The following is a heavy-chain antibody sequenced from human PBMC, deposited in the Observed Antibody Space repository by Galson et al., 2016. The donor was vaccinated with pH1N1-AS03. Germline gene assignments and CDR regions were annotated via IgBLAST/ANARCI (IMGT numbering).Heavy chain of an antibody. CDR3: ASVTSAWPTVGAFGI. Sequence: SVKVSCKASGYIFTGFYVHWVRQAPGQGLEWMGWINPNNGVTNYAQKFQAWVTMTGDTSISTAYLELYGLRPEDTAVYYCASVTSAWPTVGAFGIWGQGTMVTVSS. CDR1: GYIFTGFY. V-gene: IGHV1-2*04. D-gene: IGHD4-23*01. J-gene: IGHJ3*02. CDR2: INPNNGVT.